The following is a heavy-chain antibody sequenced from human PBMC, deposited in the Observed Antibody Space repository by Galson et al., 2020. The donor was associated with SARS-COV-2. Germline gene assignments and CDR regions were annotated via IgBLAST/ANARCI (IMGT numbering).Heavy chain of an antibody. Sequence: KIGESLKISCTTSGYTFTKYWISWVRQVSGKGLEWLGRIDPLGSYSYNNPSDPSFQGHFTISSDKSTNTAYLQWRSLEASDTAIYYCARFYSGSSLSYFDYWGQGTLVTVSS. CDR2: IDPLGSYS. CDR3: ARFYSGSSLSYFDY. D-gene: IGHD5-12*01. CDR1: GYTFTKYW. V-gene: IGHV5-10-1*01. J-gene: IGHJ4*02.